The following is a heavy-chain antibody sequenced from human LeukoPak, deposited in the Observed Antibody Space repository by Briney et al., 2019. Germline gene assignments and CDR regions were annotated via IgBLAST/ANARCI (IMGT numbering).Heavy chain of an antibody. CDR2: IDPNSGGT. CDR1: GYTFTDYF. V-gene: IGHV1-2*02. CDR3: ARRSSIDY. J-gene: IGHJ4*02. Sequence: GASVKVSCRASGYTFTDYFIHWVRQAPGQGLEWMGWIDPNSGGTNYAQKFQGRVTMTRDTSITTAYMELNTLRSDDTAFYYCARRSSIDYWGQGTLVTVSS.